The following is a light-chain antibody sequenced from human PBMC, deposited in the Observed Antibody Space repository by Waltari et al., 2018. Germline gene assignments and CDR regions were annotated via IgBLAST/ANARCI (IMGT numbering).Light chain of an antibody. Sequence: SSELTQDPAVSVALGQTVRITCQGASLRTFYASWYQQKPGQAPVLFIYAKDTRPSGIPDRFSGSSSGNTASLTITGAQAEDEADYYCNCRDSSGNVIFGGGTKVTVL. CDR1: SLRTFY. CDR2: AKD. J-gene: IGLJ2*01. CDR3: NCRDSSGNVI. V-gene: IGLV3-19*01.